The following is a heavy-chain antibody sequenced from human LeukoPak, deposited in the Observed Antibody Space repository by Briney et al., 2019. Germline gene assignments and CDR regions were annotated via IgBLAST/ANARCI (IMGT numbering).Heavy chain of an antibody. J-gene: IGHJ4*02. CDR3: TTALLYSNYDDY. Sequence: ETLSLTCTVSGYSISSGYYWGWIRQPPGKGLEWVGRIKSKTDGGTTDYAAPVKGRFTISRDDSKNTLYLQMNSLKTEDTAVYYCTTALLYSNYDDYWGQGTLVTVSS. D-gene: IGHD4-11*01. V-gene: IGHV3-15*01. CDR2: IKSKTDGGTT. CDR1: GYSISSGYY.